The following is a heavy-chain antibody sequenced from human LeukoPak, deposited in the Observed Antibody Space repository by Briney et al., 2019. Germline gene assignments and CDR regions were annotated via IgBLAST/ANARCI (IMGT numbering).Heavy chain of an antibody. Sequence: ASVKVSCKASGYTFTGYYMHWVRQAPGQGLEWMGWINPNSGGTNYAQKFQGWVTMTRDTSISTAYMELSRLRSDDTAVYYCARAGYPPYYYDSSGPNPDYYYGMDVWGQGTTVTVSS. CDR1: GYTFTGYY. CDR3: ARAGYPPYYYDSSGPNPDYYYGMDV. CDR2: INPNSGGT. J-gene: IGHJ6*02. D-gene: IGHD3-22*01. V-gene: IGHV1-2*04.